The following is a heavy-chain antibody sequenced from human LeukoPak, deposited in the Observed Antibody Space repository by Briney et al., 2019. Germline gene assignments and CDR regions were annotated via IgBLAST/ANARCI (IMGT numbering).Heavy chain of an antibody. Sequence: GGSLRLSCAASGFTFSSYAMSWVRQAPGKGLEWVSAFSGSGGSTYYADSVKGRFTISRDNSKNSLYLQMNSLRAEDTAVYYCARFVVVTANRCYYYYYYYMDVWGKGTTVTVSS. CDR2: FSGSGGST. J-gene: IGHJ6*03. D-gene: IGHD2-21*02. CDR1: GFTFSSYA. CDR3: ARFVVVTANRCYYYYYYYMDV. V-gene: IGHV3-23*01.